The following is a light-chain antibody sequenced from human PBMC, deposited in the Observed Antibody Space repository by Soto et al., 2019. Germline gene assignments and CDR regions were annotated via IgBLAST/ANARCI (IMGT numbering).Light chain of an antibody. CDR3: HHYYTWPSWT. CDR2: GIS. V-gene: IGKV3-15*01. CDR1: QSLTSY. Sequence: EIVMTQSPATLSVSPGETATLSCRASQSLTSYLAWYQQKPDQAPRLLIYGISTRATDIPARFSGSGSGTEFTLTISSLQSEDFAVYYCHHYYTWPSWTFGQGTKVEIK. J-gene: IGKJ1*01.